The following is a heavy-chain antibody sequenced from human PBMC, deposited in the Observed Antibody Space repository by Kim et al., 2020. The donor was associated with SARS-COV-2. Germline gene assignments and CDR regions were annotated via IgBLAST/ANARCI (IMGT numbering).Heavy chain of an antibody. V-gene: IGHV1-2*02. CDR1: GYTFTGYY. D-gene: IGHD2-2*01. CDR2: INPNSGGT. CDR3: ARDHRSCSTTTCYGEAIDY. J-gene: IGHJ4*02. Sequence: ASVKVSCKASGYTFTGYYMHWVRQAPGQGLEWMGWINPNSGGTNYAQKFQGRVTMTRDTSISTAYMELSNLSSEDTAVYYCARDHRSCSTTTCYGEAIDYWGQGTLVTASS.